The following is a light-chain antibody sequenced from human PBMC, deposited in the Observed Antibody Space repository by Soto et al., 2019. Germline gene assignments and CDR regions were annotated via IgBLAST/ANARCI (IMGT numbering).Light chain of an antibody. V-gene: IGLV2-23*02. CDR3: CSYAGSSTYV. J-gene: IGLJ1*01. CDR2: EVS. CDR1: SSDVGSYNL. Sequence: QPARNQPASVYGSHGQSITISCTGTSSDVGSYNLVSWYQQHPGKAPKLMIYEVSKRPSGVSNRFSGSKSGNTASPTISGLQAEDEADYYCCSYAGSSTYVFGTGTKVTV.